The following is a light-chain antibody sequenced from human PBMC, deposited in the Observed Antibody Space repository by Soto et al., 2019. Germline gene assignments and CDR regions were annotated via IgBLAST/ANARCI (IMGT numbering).Light chain of an antibody. CDR1: PSNIGNNF. CDR2: DNY. Sequence: QSVLTQPPSVSATPGQKVTISCSGGPSNIGNNFVSWYQRLPGTAPRVFIYDNYERPSGIPDRFSGSKSGTSATLDITGLQTGDEADYYCATWDNLLSAGLFGGGTKLTVL. CDR3: ATWDNLLSAGL. V-gene: IGLV1-51*01. J-gene: IGLJ2*01.